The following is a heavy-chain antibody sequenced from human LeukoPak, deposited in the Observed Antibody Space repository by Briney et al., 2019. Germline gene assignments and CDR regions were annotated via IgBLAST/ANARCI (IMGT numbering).Heavy chain of an antibody. CDR2: ITPRGDYI. J-gene: IGHJ5*02. Sequence: KSGGSLRLSCAASGFTFSDYTMSWVRQAPGKGLEWVSSITPRGDYIYYADSVKGRFTISRDDSKNTLYLQMNSLRAEDTAVYYCAKELYGDYGGGFDPWGQGTLVTVSS. CDR3: AKELYGDYGGGFDP. V-gene: IGHV3-21*01. CDR1: GFTFSDYT. D-gene: IGHD4-17*01.